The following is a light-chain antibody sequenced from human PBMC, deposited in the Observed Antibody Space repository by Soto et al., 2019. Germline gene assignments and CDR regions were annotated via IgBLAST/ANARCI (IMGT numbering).Light chain of an antibody. CDR1: SNDIATYNF. J-gene: IGLJ1*01. CDR2: DVT. Sequence: QSVLTQPASVSGSPGQSITISCTGTSNDIATYNFVSWYQQHPGKAPKLLIYDVTNRPSGVSDRFSGSKSGSTASLTISGLQAEDEADYYCDSYTTSTSFVFVTVTKVTVL. CDR3: DSYTTSTSFV. V-gene: IGLV2-14*01.